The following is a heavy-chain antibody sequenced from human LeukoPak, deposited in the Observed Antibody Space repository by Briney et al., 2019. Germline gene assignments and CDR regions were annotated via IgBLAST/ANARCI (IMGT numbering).Heavy chain of an antibody. CDR1: GFTFSSYW. CDR3: TRDTGIWFGESYFDY. D-gene: IGHD3-10*01. V-gene: IGHV3-7*01. J-gene: IGHJ4*02. Sequence: PGGSLRLSCAASGFTFSSYWMSWVRQAPGKGLEWVANIKQDGSEKYYVDSVKGRFTTSRDNAKNSLYLQMNSLRAEDTAVYYCTRDTGIWFGESYFDYWGQGTLVTVSS. CDR2: IKQDGSEK.